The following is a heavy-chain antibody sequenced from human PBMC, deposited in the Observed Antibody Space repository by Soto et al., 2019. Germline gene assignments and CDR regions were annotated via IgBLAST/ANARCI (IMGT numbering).Heavy chain of an antibody. D-gene: IGHD2-2*01. V-gene: IGHV3-53*01. CDR2: LYSGGNT. Sequence: LRLSFAASEFTVTNNEMSWVRQAPGKGLEWVSILYSGGNTYYADSVEGRFTISRDGSKNTLYLHMNSLRAEDTAVYYCALRRVAYADFWGQGTRVTVSS. CDR1: EFTVTNNE. CDR3: ALRRVAYADF. J-gene: IGHJ4*02.